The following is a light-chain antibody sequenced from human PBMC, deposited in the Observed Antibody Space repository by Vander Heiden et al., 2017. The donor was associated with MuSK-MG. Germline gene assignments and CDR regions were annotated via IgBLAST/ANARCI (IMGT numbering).Light chain of an antibody. J-gene: IGKJ3*01. CDR1: QRIASTY. Sequence: DIVLTQSPGTLSLSPGERATLSCRASQRIASTYLAWYQQKPGQAPRPLIYAASSRATGIPDRFSGSGSGTDFSLTISRLEPEDFAVYYCQHYDASLFTFGPGTKVDI. CDR2: AAS. CDR3: QHYDASLFT. V-gene: IGKV3-20*01.